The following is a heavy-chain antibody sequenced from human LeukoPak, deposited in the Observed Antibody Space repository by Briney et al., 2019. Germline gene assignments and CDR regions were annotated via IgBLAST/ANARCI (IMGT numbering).Heavy chain of an antibody. J-gene: IGHJ3*02. V-gene: IGHV3-21*01. D-gene: IGHD2-15*01. CDR3: ARESCSGGSCYSAAFDI. CDR2: ITSSSDYI. Sequence: SPGGSLRLSCAASGFTFSTYSMNWGRQAPGNGLEWVSSITSSSDYIYYADSVKGRFTISRDNAKNSLYLQMNSLRAEDTAVYYCARESCSGGSCYSAAFDIWGQGTMVTVSS. CDR1: GFTFSTYS.